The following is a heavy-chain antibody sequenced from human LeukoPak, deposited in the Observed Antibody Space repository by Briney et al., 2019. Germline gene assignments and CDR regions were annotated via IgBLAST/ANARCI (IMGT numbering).Heavy chain of an antibody. D-gene: IGHD6-13*01. Sequence: ASVKVSCKASGYTFTSYDINWVRQATGQGLEWMGWMNPNSGNTGYAQKFQGRVTMTRNTSISTAYMELSSLRSEDTAVYYCARGASPVSSSSGIYYCYGMDIWGQGTTVTVSS. CDR1: GYTFTSYD. CDR3: ARGASPVSSSSGIYYCYGMDI. J-gene: IGHJ6*02. V-gene: IGHV1-8*01. CDR2: MNPNSGNT.